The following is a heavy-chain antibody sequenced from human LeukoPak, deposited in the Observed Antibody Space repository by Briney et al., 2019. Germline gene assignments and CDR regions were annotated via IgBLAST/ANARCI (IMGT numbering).Heavy chain of an antibody. Sequence: GASVKVSCKASGGTFSSYAISWVRQAPGQGLEWMGRIIPIFGTASYAQKFQGRVTITTVESTSTAYMELSSLRSEDTAVYYCARGVGPVEMATITGYYFDYWGQGTLVTVSS. CDR2: IIPIFGTA. J-gene: IGHJ4*02. D-gene: IGHD5-24*01. CDR1: GGTFSSYA. V-gene: IGHV1-69*05. CDR3: ARGVGPVEMATITGYYFDY.